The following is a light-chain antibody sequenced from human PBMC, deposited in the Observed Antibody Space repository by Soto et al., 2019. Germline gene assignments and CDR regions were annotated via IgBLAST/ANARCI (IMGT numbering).Light chain of an antibody. CDR3: QQYGSSTLT. CDR1: QSVSSSY. V-gene: IGKV3-20*01. CDR2: GAS. J-gene: IGKJ4*01. Sequence: EILLTQSPATLSLSPGERATLSFMASQSVSSSYLAWYQQKPGQAPRLLIYGASSRATGIPDRFSGSGSGTDFTLTISRLEPEDFAVYYCQQYGSSTLTFGGGTKVDIK.